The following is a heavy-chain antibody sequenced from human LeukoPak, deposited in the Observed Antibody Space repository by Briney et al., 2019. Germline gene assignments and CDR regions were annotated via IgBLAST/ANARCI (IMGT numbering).Heavy chain of an antibody. CDR2: IYYSGST. CDR3: AITAKKSYCSSTSCYEEAFDI. CDR1: GGSISSGVYY. J-gene: IGHJ3*02. D-gene: IGHD2-2*01. Sequence: PSETLSLTCTVSGGSISSGVYYWSWIRQPPGKGLEWIGYIYYSGSTYYNPSLKSRVTISVDTSKNQFSLKLSSVTAADTAVYYCAITAKKSYCSSTSCYEEAFDIWGQGTMVTVSS. V-gene: IGHV4-30-4*08.